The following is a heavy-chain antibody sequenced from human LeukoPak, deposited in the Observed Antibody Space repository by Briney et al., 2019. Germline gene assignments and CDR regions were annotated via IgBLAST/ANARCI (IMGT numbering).Heavy chain of an antibody. Sequence: GGSLRLSCAASGFTFSDYYMSWIRQAPGKGLEWVSYISSSGSTIYYADSVKGRFTISRDNAKNSLYLQVNSLRAEDTAVYYCARGMVRGLPYYFDYWGQGTLVTVSS. CDR2: ISSSGSTI. J-gene: IGHJ4*02. V-gene: IGHV3-11*04. CDR3: ARGMVRGLPYYFDY. CDR1: GFTFSDYY. D-gene: IGHD3-10*01.